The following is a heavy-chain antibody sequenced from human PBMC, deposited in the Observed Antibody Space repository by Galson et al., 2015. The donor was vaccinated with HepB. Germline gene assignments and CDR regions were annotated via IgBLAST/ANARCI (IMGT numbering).Heavy chain of an antibody. CDR1: GFTFSDYY. V-gene: IGHV3-11*05. CDR3: ARDMRDWGIFGLAVKGVGNYYGMDV. J-gene: IGHJ6*02. Sequence: SLRLSCAASGFTFSDYYMSWIRQAPGKGLEWISHATSSSSYRSYADSVKGRFTISRDNAKNALYLQMNSLRAEDTAVYYCARDMRDWGIFGLAVKGVGNYYGMDVWGQGTTVTVSS. CDR2: ATSSSSYR. D-gene: IGHD3/OR15-3a*01.